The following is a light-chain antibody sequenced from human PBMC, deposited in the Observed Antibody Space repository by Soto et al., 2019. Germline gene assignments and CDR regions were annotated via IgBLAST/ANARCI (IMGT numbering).Light chain of an antibody. CDR1: QRVSSN. V-gene: IGKV3-15*01. CDR3: QHYNNWPPYT. J-gene: IGKJ2*01. Sequence: EIVMTQSPATLSVSPGERATLSCRASQRVSSNLAWYQQKPGQAPRLLIYGASTSATGIPARFSGSGSETEFTLTISSLQSEDFAVYYCQHYNNWPPYTFGQGTKLEIK. CDR2: GAS.